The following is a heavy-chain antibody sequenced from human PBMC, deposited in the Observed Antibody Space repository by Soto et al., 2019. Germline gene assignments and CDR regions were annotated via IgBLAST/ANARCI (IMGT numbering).Heavy chain of an antibody. CDR3: ARVGGAYYFDY. D-gene: IGHD3-16*01. CDR1: GFTFSSYG. Sequence: QVQLVESGGGVVQPGRSLRLSCAASGFTFSSYGMHWVRQAPGKGLEWVAVIWYDGSNKYYADSVKGRFTISRDNSKNTLYLRMNSLRAEDTAVYYCARVGGAYYFDYWGQGTLVTVSS. CDR2: IWYDGSNK. V-gene: IGHV3-33*01. J-gene: IGHJ4*02.